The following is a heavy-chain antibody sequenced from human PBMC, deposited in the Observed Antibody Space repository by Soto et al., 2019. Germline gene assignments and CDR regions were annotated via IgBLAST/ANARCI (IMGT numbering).Heavy chain of an antibody. CDR2: ISAYNGNT. CDR1: GYTFTSYG. Sequence: QVQLVQSGAEVKKPGASVKVSCKASGYTFTSYGISWVRQAPGQGLEWMGWISAYNGNTNYAQKLQCRVTMTTDTSTSTAYMELRSLRSDDTAVYYCARDSVCSGGSCYSPLFDYWGQGTLVTVSS. D-gene: IGHD2-15*01. CDR3: ARDSVCSGGSCYSPLFDY. V-gene: IGHV1-18*01. J-gene: IGHJ4*02.